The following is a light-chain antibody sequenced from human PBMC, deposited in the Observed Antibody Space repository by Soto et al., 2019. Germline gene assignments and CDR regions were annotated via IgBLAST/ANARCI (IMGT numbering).Light chain of an antibody. Sequence: DIVMTQSPDSLAVSLGERATINCKSSQSVLYSSNNKNYLAWYQQKPGQPPKLLIYWASTRESGVPDRFSGSGSGTDFTLTISSLPAEDGAVYFCQQYYTTPPVTFGQGTRLEIK. J-gene: IGKJ5*01. CDR2: WAS. CDR3: QQYYTTPPVT. V-gene: IGKV4-1*01. CDR1: QSVLYSSNNKNY.